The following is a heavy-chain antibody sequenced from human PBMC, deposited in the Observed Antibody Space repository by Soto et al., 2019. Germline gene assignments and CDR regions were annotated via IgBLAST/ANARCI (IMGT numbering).Heavy chain of an antibody. V-gene: IGHV4-59*01. CDR1: GGSISSYY. J-gene: IGHJ4*02. CDR3: TRGGDAYKNGH. D-gene: IGHD2-21*01. CDR2: IYYSGST. Sequence: SETLSLTCTVSGGSISSYYWSWIRQPPGKGLEWIGYIYYSGSTNYNPSIKSRVTMSVDTSKNQFSLKLTSVNAADTAVYYCTRGGDAYKNGHWGQGTLVTVS.